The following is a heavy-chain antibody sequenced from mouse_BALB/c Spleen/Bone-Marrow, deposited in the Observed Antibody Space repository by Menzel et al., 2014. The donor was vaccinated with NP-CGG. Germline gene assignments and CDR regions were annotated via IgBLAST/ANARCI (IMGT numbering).Heavy chain of an antibody. CDR3: ARQRGYAYAMDY. D-gene: IGHD2-2*01. J-gene: IGHJ4*01. CDR2: VSSGGSNT. Sequence: EVMLVESGGGLVKPGGSLKLSCAASGFAFRGYDMSWVRQTPEKRLEWVAYVSSGGSNTYYPDTVKGRFTISRDNAKNTLYLQMNSLKSEDTAMYYCARQRGYAYAMDYWGQGTSVTVSS. V-gene: IGHV5-12-1*01. CDR1: GFAFRGYD.